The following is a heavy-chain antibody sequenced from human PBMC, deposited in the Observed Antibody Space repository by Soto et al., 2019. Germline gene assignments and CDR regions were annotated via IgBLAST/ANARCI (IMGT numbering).Heavy chain of an antibody. Sequence: VGSLRLSCAASGFTFSSYEMNWVRQAPGKGLEWVSYTSSSGSTIYYADSVKGRFAISRDNAKNSLYLQMNSLRAEDTAVYYCARDLSYSSGWSFDYWGQGTLVTVS. J-gene: IGHJ4*02. CDR1: GFTFSSYE. V-gene: IGHV3-48*03. CDR2: TSSSGSTI. D-gene: IGHD6-19*01. CDR3: ARDLSYSSGWSFDY.